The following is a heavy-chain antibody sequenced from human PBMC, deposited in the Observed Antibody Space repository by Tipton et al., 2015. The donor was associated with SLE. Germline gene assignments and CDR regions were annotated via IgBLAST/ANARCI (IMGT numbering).Heavy chain of an antibody. Sequence: TLSLTCTVSGDSISTYYWSWIRQPPGKGLEWIGYIHYSGSTNYNPSLKSRVTISVDTSKNQFSRKLSSVTAADTAVYYCAGDTQGEFDYWGQGTLVTVSS. CDR2: IHYSGST. CDR1: GDSISTYY. D-gene: IGHD3-16*01. CDR3: AGDTQGEFDY. J-gene: IGHJ4*02. V-gene: IGHV4-59*08.